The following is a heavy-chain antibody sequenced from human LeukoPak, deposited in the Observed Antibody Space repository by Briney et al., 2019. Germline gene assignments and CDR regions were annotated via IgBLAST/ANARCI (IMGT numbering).Heavy chain of an antibody. CDR1: GGSISSYY. V-gene: IGHV4-59*01. J-gene: IGHJ4*02. CDR3: ARAPGQGATFFDY. CDR2: IYYSGST. Sequence: SETLSLTCTVSGGSISSYYWSWIRQPPGKGLECIGYIYYSGSTNYNPSLKSRVTISVDTSKNQFSLKLSSVTAADTAVYYCARAPGQGATFFDYWGQGTLVTVSS. D-gene: IGHD1-26*01.